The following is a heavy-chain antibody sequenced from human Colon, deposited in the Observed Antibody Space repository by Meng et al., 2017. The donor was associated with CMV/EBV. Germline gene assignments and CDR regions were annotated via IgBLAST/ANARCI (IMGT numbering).Heavy chain of an antibody. Sequence: SETRSLTCTVSDGSISSSSYYGGGIRQPPGKGREWIGSIYYSGSTYYNPSLTSRVTISVDTSKHQFSLKLSSVTAADTAVYYCARGGLYCSSTSCYFDWDYYYYYGMDVWGQGTTVTVSS. J-gene: IGHJ6*02. D-gene: IGHD2-2*01. CDR2: IYYSGST. V-gene: IGHV4-39*01. CDR3: ARGGLYCSSTSCYFDWDYYYYYGMDV. CDR1: DGSISSSSYY.